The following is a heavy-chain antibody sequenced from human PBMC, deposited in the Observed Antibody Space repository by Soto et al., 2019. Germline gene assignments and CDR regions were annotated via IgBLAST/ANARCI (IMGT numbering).Heavy chain of an antibody. Sequence: PGGSLRLSCAASGITFSSYALGWVRQAPGKGLQWVSSVSGSGLGPYYADSVKGRFTVSRDNSKNMLFLQMNGLRAEDTALYYCATFRISGSYFSIFDRWGQGTLVTVSS. CDR1: GITFSSYA. CDR3: ATFRISGSYFSIFDR. CDR2: VSGSGLGP. D-gene: IGHD3-10*01. V-gene: IGHV3-23*01. J-gene: IGHJ4*02.